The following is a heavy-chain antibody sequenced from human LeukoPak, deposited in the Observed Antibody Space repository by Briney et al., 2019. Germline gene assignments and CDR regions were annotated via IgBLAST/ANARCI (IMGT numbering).Heavy chain of an antibody. D-gene: IGHD5-24*01. CDR3: ARDEGDGYNLGIDY. CDR2: INTNTGNP. Sequence: WINTNTGNPTYAQGFTGRFVFSLDTSVSTAYLQISSLKAGDTAVYYCARDEGDGYNLGIDYWGQGTLVTVSS. V-gene: IGHV7-4-1*02. J-gene: IGHJ4*02.